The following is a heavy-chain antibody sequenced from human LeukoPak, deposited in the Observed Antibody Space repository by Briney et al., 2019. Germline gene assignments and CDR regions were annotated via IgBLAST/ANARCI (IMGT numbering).Heavy chain of an antibody. V-gene: IGHV3-30*02. J-gene: IGHJ6*03. Sequence: GGSLRLSCAASGFTFSSYGMHWVRQAPGKGLEWMTFIRYDGSNKYYADSVKGRFTISRDNSKNTLYLQMNSLRAEDTAVYYCAKDGFGEAYYMDVWGKGTTVTVSS. CDR3: AKDGFGEAYYMDV. CDR2: IRYDGSNK. CDR1: GFTFSSYG. D-gene: IGHD3-10*01.